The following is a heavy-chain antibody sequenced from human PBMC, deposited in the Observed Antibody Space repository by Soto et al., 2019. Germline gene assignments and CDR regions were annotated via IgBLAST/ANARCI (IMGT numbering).Heavy chain of an antibody. CDR3: ARYVRVVVQSITYDH. CDR1: GYTFTSYG. D-gene: IGHD3-22*01. V-gene: IGHV1-18*01. CDR2: ISAYNGNT. J-gene: IGHJ4*02. Sequence: QVQLVQSGAEVKKPGDSVKVSCKASGYTFTSYGISWVRQAPGQGLEWMGWISAYNGNTNYAQKLQGRVTMTTDTSRSTAYTALRSLRSDDTAVYYGARYVRVVVQSITYDHWGQGTLVTVSS.